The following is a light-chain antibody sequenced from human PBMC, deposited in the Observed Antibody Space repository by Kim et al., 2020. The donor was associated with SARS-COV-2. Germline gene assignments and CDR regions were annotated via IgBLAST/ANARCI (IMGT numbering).Light chain of an antibody. Sequence: ASVGDRVTITCRASQSISSSLNWYQQKPGRAPQLLIYVASNLQSGVPSRFSGSGSGTDFTLTISSLQHEDFATYYCQQSRNTPVTFGQGTRLEIK. CDR1: QSISSS. CDR3: QQSRNTPVT. J-gene: IGKJ5*01. V-gene: IGKV1-39*01. CDR2: VAS.